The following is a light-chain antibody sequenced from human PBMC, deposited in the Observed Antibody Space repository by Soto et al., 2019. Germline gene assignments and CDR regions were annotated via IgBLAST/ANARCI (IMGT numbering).Light chain of an antibody. V-gene: IGKV1-12*01. CDR1: LGISTW. J-gene: IGKJ1*01. Sequence: DVQMTQSPSSVSAAVGDRVTITCRASLGISTWLAWYQQKPGKAPKLLIYAASSLDIGVPSRFSGSGSGTEFPLTISNLQSEDFATYYCQQTNTFPRTFGQGTKVEIK. CDR2: AAS. CDR3: QQTNTFPRT.